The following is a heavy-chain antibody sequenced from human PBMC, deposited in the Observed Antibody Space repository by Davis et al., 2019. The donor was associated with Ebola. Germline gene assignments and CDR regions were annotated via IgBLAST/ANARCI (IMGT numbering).Heavy chain of an antibody. CDR1: GYSFINYY. V-gene: IGHV1-46*01. J-gene: IGHJ4*02. CDR3: ARDPDEYYFDY. CDR2: INPSRGIT. Sequence: ASVKVSCKAFGYSFINYYMHWVRQAPGQGLEWMGIINPSRGITNYAQKFQGRVTMTRDTSTSSVYLEPSSLRSEDTAVYYCARDPDEYYFDYWGQGTLVTVSS.